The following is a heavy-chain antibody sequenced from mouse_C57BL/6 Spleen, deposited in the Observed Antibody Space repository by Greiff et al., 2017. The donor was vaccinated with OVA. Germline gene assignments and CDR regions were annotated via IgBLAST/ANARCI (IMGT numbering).Heavy chain of an antibody. V-gene: IGHV1-15*01. Sequence: QVHVKQSGAELVRPGASVTLSCKASGYTFTDYEMHWVKQTPVHGLEWIGAIDPETGGTAYNQKFKGKAILTADKSSSTAYMELRSLTSEDSAVYYCTRDGSNYVGFAYWGQGTLVTVSA. D-gene: IGHD2-5*01. CDR1: GYTFTDYE. CDR3: TRDGSNYVGFAY. J-gene: IGHJ3*01. CDR2: IDPETGGT.